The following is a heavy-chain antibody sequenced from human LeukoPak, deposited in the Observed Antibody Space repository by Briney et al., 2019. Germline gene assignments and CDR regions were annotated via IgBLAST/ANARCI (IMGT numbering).Heavy chain of an antibody. V-gene: IGHV3-30*18. J-gene: IGHJ6*02. CDR1: GFTFSSYG. CDR2: ISYDGSNK. CDR3: AKCDRRGFYYYYGMDV. D-gene: IGHD1-26*01. Sequence: PGGSLRLSCAASGFTFSSYGMHWVRQAPGKGLEWVAVISYDGSNKYYADSVKGRFTTSRDNSKNTLYLQMNSLRAEDTAVYYCAKCDRRGFYYYYGMDVWGQGTTVTVSS.